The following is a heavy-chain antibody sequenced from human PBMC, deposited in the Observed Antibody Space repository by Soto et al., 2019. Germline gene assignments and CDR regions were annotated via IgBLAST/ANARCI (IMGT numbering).Heavy chain of an antibody. J-gene: IGHJ6*02. Sequence: SVKVSCKASGGTFSSYAISWVRQAPGQGLEWMGGIIPIFGTANYAQKFQGRVTITADESTSTAYMELSSLRSEDTAVYYCARKSRYCSGGSCKYSGGMDVWGQGTTVTVSS. CDR2: IIPIFGTA. CDR1: GGTFSSYA. V-gene: IGHV1-69*13. CDR3: ARKSRYCSGGSCKYSGGMDV. D-gene: IGHD2-15*01.